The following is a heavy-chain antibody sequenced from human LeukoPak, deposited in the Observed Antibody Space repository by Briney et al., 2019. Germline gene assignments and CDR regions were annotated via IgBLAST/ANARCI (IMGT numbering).Heavy chain of an antibody. J-gene: IGHJ4*02. CDR1: GFTFDDYA. V-gene: IGHV3-9*01. CDR2: ISWNSGSI. D-gene: IGHD3-22*01. Sequence: PGRSLRLSCAASGFTFDDYAMHWVRQAPGKGLEWVSGISWNSGSIGYADSVKGRFTISRDNSKNTLYLQMNSLRAEDTAVYYCARESTMIVVEYYFDYWGQGTLVTVSS. CDR3: ARESTMIVVEYYFDY.